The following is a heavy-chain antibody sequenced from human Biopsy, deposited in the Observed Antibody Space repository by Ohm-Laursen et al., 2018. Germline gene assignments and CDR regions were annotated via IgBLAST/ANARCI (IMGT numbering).Heavy chain of an antibody. J-gene: IGHJ6*02. V-gene: IGHV1-18*01. Sequence: ASVKVSCKTSGYSFNIYGITWVRQAPGQGLEWMGWVSGNNGNTNYAQKFQGRVTMTIDTSTTTAYMDLRSLRSDDTAVYYCARDYQPYLVTIHYYYYGTDVWGQGTTVTVSS. D-gene: IGHD2-2*01. CDR2: VSGNNGNT. CDR1: GYSFNIYG. CDR3: ARDYQPYLVTIHYYYYGTDV.